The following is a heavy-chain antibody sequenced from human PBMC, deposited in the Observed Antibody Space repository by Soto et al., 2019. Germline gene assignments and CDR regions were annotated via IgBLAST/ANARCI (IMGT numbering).Heavy chain of an antibody. CDR2: IIPIFGTA. J-gene: IGHJ6*02. V-gene: IGHV1-69*06. CDR3: AILAGIAARPDYYYGMDV. Sequence: SVKFSCKASGGTFSSYAISWVRQPPGQGLEWMGGIIPIFGTANYAQKVQGRVTITADKSTSTADMELSSLRSEDTAVYYCAILAGIAARPDYYYGMDVWGQGTTVTVSS. CDR1: GGTFSSYA. D-gene: IGHD6-6*01.